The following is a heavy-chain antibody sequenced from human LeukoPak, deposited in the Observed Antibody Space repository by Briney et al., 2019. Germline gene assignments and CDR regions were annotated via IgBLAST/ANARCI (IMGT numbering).Heavy chain of an antibody. D-gene: IGHD5-12*01. J-gene: IGHJ4*02. CDR2: IYYSGST. CDR3: ARHRGYAFSGFDY. CDR1: GGSISSSNYY. V-gene: IGHV4-39*01. Sequence: SETLSLTCTVSGGSISSSNYYWGWIRQPPGKGLEWIGSIYYSGSTYYNPSLKSRVTISVDTSKNQFSLKLSSVTAADTAVYYCARHRGYAFSGFDYWGQGTLVTVSS.